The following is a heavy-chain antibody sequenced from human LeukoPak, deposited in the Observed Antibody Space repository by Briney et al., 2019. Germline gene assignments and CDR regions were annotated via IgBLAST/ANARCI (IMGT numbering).Heavy chain of an antibody. CDR2: ISSSSSTI. CDR1: EFTFSSYS. J-gene: IGHJ3*02. V-gene: IGHV3-48*04. D-gene: IGHD3-10*01. CDR3: ARDGGNVHYYGSGSSRGAFDI. Sequence: QSGGSLRLSCAASEFTFSSYSMNWVRQAPGKGLEWVSYISSSSSTIYYADSVKGRFTISRDNAKNSLYLQMNSLRAEDTAVYYCARDGGNVHYYGSGSSRGAFDIWGQGTMVTVSS.